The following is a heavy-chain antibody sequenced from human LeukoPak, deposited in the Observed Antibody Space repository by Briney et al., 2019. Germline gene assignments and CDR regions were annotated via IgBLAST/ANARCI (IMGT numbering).Heavy chain of an antibody. CDR3: ARATAMVSGIFDY. Sequence: SVKVSCKASGGTFSSYAISWVRQAPGQGLEWMGGIIPIFGTANYAQKFQGRVTITADESTSTAYMELSSLRSEDTAVYYCARATAMVSGIFDYWGQGTLVTVSS. J-gene: IGHJ4*02. V-gene: IGHV1-69*13. D-gene: IGHD5-18*01. CDR2: IIPIFGTA. CDR1: GGTFSSYA.